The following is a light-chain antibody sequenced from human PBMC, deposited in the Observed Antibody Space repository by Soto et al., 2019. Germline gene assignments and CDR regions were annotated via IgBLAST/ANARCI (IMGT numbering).Light chain of an antibody. V-gene: IGKV1-9*01. Sequence: DIPLTQSPSFLSASVGDRVTISCRASQGISSYLAWYQQTPGKAPKLLTYASSTLQSGVPSRFSGSGSGTEFTLTIGSLQPEDFATYYCQQLNTFPVTFGQGTRLDI. J-gene: IGKJ5*01. CDR3: QQLNTFPVT. CDR1: QGISSY. CDR2: ASS.